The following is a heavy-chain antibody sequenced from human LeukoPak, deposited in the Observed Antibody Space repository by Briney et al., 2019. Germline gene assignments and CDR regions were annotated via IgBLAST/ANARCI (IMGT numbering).Heavy chain of an antibody. CDR1: GGPISSYF. CDR3: ARYQPLYGMDV. CDR2: IYYSGSI. Sequence: SETLSLTCTVSGGPISSYFWTWIRQPPGKGLEWIGYIYYSGSIDYNPSLKSRVTISVDTSKNQLSLKLNSVTAADTAVYYCARYQPLYGMDVWGQGTTVTVSS. J-gene: IGHJ6*02. V-gene: IGHV4-59*01.